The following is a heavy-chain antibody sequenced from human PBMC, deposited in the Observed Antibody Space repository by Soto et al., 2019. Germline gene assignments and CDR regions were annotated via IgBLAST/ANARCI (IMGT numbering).Heavy chain of an antibody. CDR1: GFTFSSYA. V-gene: IGHV3-30-3*01. J-gene: IGHJ6*02. CDR2: ISYDGSNK. Sequence: GGSLRLSCAASGFTFSSYAMHWVRQAPGKGLEWVAVISYDGSNKYYADSVKGRFTISRDNSKNTLYLQMNSLRAEDTAVYYCAREESSSWYYYYYYGMDVWGQGTTVTVSS. CDR3: AREESSSWYYYYYYGMDV. D-gene: IGHD6-13*01.